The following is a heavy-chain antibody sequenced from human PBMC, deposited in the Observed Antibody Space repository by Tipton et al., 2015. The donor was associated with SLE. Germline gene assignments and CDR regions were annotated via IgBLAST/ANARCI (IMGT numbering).Heavy chain of an antibody. CDR3: TRGGQWLALDAFDI. J-gene: IGHJ3*02. Sequence: SLRLSCPASGFTFGDYAMSWVRQAPGKGLEWVGFIRSKAYGGTTEYAASVKGRFTISRDDSKSIAYLQMNSLKTEDTAVYYCTRGGQWLALDAFDIWGQGTMVTVSS. D-gene: IGHD6-19*01. CDR2: IRSKAYGGTT. CDR1: GFTFGDYA. V-gene: IGHV3-49*04.